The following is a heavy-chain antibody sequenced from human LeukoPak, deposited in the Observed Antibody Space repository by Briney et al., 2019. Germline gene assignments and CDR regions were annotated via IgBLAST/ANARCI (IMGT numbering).Heavy chain of an antibody. D-gene: IGHD2-21*02. CDR3: ARDRGVTGFDY. J-gene: IGHJ4*02. V-gene: IGHV4-31*03. CDR1: GGSISSGGYY. CDR2: IYYSGST. Sequence: PSETLSLTCTVSGGSISSGGYYWSWIRQHPGKGLEWIGYIYYSGSTYYNPSLKSRVTMSVDTSKNQFSLKLSSVTAADTAVYYCARDRGVTGFDYWGQGTLVTVSS.